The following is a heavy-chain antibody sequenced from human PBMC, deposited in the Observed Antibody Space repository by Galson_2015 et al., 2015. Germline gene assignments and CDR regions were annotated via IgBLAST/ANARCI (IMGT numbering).Heavy chain of an antibody. Sequence: SLRLSCAASGFTFSRFWMSWVRQAPGKGLEWVATMKSDGSEKYYVDSVMGRFTISRDNGKNSLYLQMNSLRAEDTAAYYCTRDDIAAGEDWGQGTLVTVSS. CDR1: GFTFSRFW. CDR3: TRDDIAAGED. J-gene: IGHJ4*02. D-gene: IGHD6-13*01. V-gene: IGHV3-7*01. CDR2: MKSDGSEK.